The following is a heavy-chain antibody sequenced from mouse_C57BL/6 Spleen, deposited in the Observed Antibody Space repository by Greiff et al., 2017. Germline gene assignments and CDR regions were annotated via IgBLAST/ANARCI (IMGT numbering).Heavy chain of an antibody. CDR1: GYSITSGYY. J-gene: IGHJ1*03. CDR3: ARGTAYYRNYWYFDV. V-gene: IGHV3-6*01. Sequence: EVQLQESGPGLVKPSQSLSLTCSVTGYSITSGYYWNWIRQFPGNKLEWMGYISYDGSNNYNPSLKNRISITRDTSKNQFFLKLNSVTTEDTATYYCARGTAYYRNYWYFDVWGTGTTVTVSS. D-gene: IGHD2-14*01. CDR2: ISYDGSN.